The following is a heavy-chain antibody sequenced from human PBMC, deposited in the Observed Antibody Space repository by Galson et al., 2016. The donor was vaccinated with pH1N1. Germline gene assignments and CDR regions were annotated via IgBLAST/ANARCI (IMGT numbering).Heavy chain of an antibody. CDR3: AKDWGGQPDPSPFDY. V-gene: IGHV3-23*01. Sequence: SLRLSCAASDFTFKDFGMNWVRQAPGKGLEWDSRIIGSGGGTYYAGSVKGRFTISRDNSKNTLYLQMNSLRAEDTAIYYCAKDWGGQPDPSPFDYWGQGTLVTVSS. J-gene: IGHJ4*02. CDR1: DFTFKDFG. CDR2: IIGSGGGT. D-gene: IGHD3-16*01.